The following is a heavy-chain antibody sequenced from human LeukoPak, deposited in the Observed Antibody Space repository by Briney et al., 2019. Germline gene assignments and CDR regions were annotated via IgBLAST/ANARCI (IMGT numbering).Heavy chain of an antibody. CDR3: ATVFDF. Sequence: PGGSLRLSCGASGFTFSNYWMHWVRQVPGKGLVWVARIDADGSSTSYADSVQGRFTISRDSAKNTLYLQMNSLRVEDTAVYYCATVFDFWGQGTLVAVSS. J-gene: IGHJ4*02. CDR1: GFTFSNYW. CDR2: IDADGSST. V-gene: IGHV3-74*01.